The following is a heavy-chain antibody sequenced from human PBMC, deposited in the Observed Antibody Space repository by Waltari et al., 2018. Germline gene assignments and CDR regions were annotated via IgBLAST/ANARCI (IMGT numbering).Heavy chain of an antibody. CDR1: GFTFSTFW. Sequence: EVQLVESGGGLVQPGGSLRLSCAASGFTFSTFWMSWARQAAGKGLEWVANINQDGSGEYYVDSVKGRFTISRDNARNSLYLQMNSLRAEDTAVYYCQRGDYWGQGTLVTVSS. CDR2: INQDGSGE. J-gene: IGHJ4*02. CDR3: QRGDY. V-gene: IGHV3-7*04.